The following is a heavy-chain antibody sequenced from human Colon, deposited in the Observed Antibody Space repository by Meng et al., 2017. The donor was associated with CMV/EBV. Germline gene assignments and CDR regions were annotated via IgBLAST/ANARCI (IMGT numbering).Heavy chain of an antibody. CDR1: DSLQRNHYY. V-gene: IGHV4-39*01. D-gene: IGHD3-22*01. J-gene: IGHJ4*02. Sequence: DSLQRNHYYWGWIRQPPGQGLGWIVNVYFSGSTYYNPSLTSRVTISVDTSKTQFSLKVNSVTAADTAVYYCARHAGTRITMIRHFDSWGQGTLVTVSS. CDR3: ARHAGTRITMIRHFDS. CDR2: VYFSGST.